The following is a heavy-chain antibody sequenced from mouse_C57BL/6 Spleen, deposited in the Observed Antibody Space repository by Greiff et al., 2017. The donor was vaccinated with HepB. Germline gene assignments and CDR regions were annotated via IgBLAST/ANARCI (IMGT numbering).Heavy chain of an antibody. J-gene: IGHJ1*03. D-gene: IGHD1-1*01. CDR1: GYTFTDYY. Sequence: VQLQQSGPVLVKPGASVKMSCKASGYTFTDYYMNWVKQSHVKSLEWIGVINPYNGGTSYNQKFKGKATLTVDKSSSTAYMELNSLTSEDSAVYYCAREGTTVVARYFDVWGTGTTVTVSS. CDR2: INPYNGGT. V-gene: IGHV1-19*01. CDR3: AREGTTVVARYFDV.